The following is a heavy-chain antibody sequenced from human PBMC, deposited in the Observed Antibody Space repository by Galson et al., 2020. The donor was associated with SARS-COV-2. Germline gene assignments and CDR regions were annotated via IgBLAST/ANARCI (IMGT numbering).Heavy chain of an antibody. CDR2: ITPGDDT. D-gene: IGHD2-8*02. CDR3: ARGVLVSS. Sequence: LGDSFKISHPASGFTLSSHVRHWGRQDTGKRLEWVSAITPGDDTYYADSVKGRFSISREDGKNSLYLQMNGRRAGDTAVYYCARGVLVSSWGQGTPVTVSS. CDR1: GFTLSSHV. V-gene: IGHV3-13*01. J-gene: IGHJ5*02.